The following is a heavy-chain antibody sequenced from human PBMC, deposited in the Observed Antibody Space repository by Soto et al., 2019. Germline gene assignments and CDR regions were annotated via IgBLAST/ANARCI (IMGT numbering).Heavy chain of an antibody. CDR1: GFTFSTYA. D-gene: IGHD3-10*01. V-gene: IGHV3-23*01. CDR2: LSGRGAGT. J-gene: IGHJ6*02. Sequence: GSLRLSCAVSGFTFSTYAMSWVRQAPGKGLEWVSTLSGRGAGTYYADSVKGRFTISRDNSKNSLYLQMNSLRAEDTAVYYCAREGVRGTQGYYYYYGMDVWGQGTTVTVSS. CDR3: AREGVRGTQGYYYYYGMDV.